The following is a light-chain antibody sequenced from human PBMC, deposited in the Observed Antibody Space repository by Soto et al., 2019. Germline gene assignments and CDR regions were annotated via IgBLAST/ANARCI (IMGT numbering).Light chain of an antibody. CDR2: DTS. CDR3: NQRSSESAVT. J-gene: IGKJ4*01. CDR1: QNIIRY. V-gene: IGKV3-11*01. Sequence: EIVLTQSPDTLSLSPGERATLSCRASQNIIRYLTWYQHKPGQAPRLLIYDTSDWATGVPARFSGSGSGTDFTLTISRLEPEEFAVYYCNQRSSESAVTFGGGTKVEIK.